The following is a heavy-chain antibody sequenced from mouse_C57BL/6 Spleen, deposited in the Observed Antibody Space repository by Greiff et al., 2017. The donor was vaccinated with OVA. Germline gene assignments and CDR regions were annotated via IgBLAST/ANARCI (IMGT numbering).Heavy chain of an antibody. D-gene: IGHD2-2*01. Sequence: VQLKESGPELVKPGASVKIPCKASGYTFTDYNMDWVKQSHGKSLEWIGDINPNNGGTIYNQKFKGKATLTVDKSSSTAYMELRSLTSEDTAVYYCARRDGYLGYWYFDVWGTGTTLTVSS. V-gene: IGHV1-18*01. CDR2: INPNNGGT. CDR3: ARRDGYLGYWYFDV. CDR1: GYTFTDYN. J-gene: IGHJ1*03.